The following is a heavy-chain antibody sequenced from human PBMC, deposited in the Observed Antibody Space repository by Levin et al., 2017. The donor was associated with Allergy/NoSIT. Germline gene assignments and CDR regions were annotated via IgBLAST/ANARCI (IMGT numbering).Heavy chain of an antibody. J-gene: IGHJ5*02. Sequence: GESLKISCKASGYTFTGYYMHWVRQAPGQGLEWMGWINPNSGGTNYAQKFQGRVTMTRDTSISTAYMELSRLRSDDTAVYYCARVLRYGSAAFDPWGQGTLVTVSS. V-gene: IGHV1-2*02. CDR2: INPNSGGT. CDR3: ARVLRYGSAAFDP. CDR1: GYTFTGYY. D-gene: IGHD3-10*01.